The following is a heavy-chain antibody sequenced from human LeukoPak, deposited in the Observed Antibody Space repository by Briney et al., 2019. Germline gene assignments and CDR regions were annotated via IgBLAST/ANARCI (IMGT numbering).Heavy chain of an antibody. V-gene: IGHV1-3*01. Sequence: GASVKVSCKASGYTFTSYAMHWVRQAPGQRLEWMGWINAGNGNTKYSQKFQGRVTITRDTSASTAYMELSSLRSEDTAVYYCARDQSDNYYGSSQDAFDIWGQGTMVTVSS. D-gene: IGHD3-10*01. J-gene: IGHJ3*02. CDR2: INAGNGNT. CDR3: ARDQSDNYYGSSQDAFDI. CDR1: GYTFTSYA.